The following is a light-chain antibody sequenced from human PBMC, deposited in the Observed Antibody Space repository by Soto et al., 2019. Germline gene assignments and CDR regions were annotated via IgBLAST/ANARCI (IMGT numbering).Light chain of an antibody. CDR3: QQFHSYPIT. CDR1: QGISTL. V-gene: IGKV1D-16*01. J-gene: IGKJ5*01. CDR2: FAS. Sequence: DIQMTQSPSSLSASVGDTVTITCRASQGISTLLAWYQQKPEKAPKSLIYFASSLQSGVPSRFTGSGSGIDFTLTISSLQPEDFATYHCQQFHSYPITFGQGTRLEIK.